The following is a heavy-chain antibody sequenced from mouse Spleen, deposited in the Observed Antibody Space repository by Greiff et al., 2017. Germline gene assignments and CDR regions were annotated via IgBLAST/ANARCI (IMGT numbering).Heavy chain of an antibody. CDR2: IYPRSGNT. Sequence: QVQLQQSGAELARPGASVKLSCKASGYTFTSYGISWVKQRTGQGLEWIGEIYPRSGNTYYNEKFKGKATLTADKSSSTAYMELRSLTSEDSAVYCCARGEPPYYSNLYWYFDVWGAGTTVTVSS. CDR1: GYTFTSYG. J-gene: IGHJ1*01. V-gene: IGHV1-81*01. CDR3: ARGEPPYYSNLYWYFDV. D-gene: IGHD2-5*01.